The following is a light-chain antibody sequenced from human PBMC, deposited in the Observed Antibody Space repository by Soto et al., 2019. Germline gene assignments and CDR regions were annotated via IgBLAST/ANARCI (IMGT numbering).Light chain of an antibody. CDR2: AAS. J-gene: IGKJ5*01. V-gene: IGKV1-39*01. Sequence: DLQMTQSPSSLSASVGDRVTITCRASQSISSYLNWYQQKPGKAPKLLIYAASSLQSGVPSRFSGSRSGTDFTLTISSLQPEDFATYYCQQSYSTLSITFGQGTRLEIK. CDR3: QQSYSTLSIT. CDR1: QSISSY.